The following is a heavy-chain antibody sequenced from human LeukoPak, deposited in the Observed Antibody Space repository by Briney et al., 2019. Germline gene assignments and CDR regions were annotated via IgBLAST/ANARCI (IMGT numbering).Heavy chain of an antibody. V-gene: IGHV1-69*02. CDR3: ARDTRDGYNFPY. CDR2: IIPILGIA. Sequence: AASVKVSCKASGGTFSSYTISWVRQAPGQGLEWMGRIIPILGIANYAQKFQGRVTITADKSTSTAYMELSSLRSEDTAVYYCARDTRDGYNFPYWGQGTLVTVSS. D-gene: IGHD5-24*01. J-gene: IGHJ4*02. CDR1: GGTFSSYT.